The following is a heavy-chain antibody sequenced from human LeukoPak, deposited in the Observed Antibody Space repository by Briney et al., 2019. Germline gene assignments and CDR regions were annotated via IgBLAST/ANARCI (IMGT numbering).Heavy chain of an antibody. J-gene: IGHJ4*02. V-gene: IGHV4-39*07. CDR1: GGSISSSSYY. D-gene: IGHD1-7*01. CDR3: ARKQTGTMYDV. Sequence: SETLSLTCIVPGGSISSSSYYWAWIRQCPGKGLEWIGTFSSGGSAYYNPSLTSRVSISKDTSDNQFSLRLYSVTAADTAVYYCARKQTGTMYDVWGQGTQVTVSS. CDR2: FSSGGSA.